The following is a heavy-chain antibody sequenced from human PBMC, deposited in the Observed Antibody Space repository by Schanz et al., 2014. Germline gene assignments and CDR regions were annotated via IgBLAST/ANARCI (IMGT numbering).Heavy chain of an antibody. J-gene: IGHJ4*02. V-gene: IGHV3-23*01. D-gene: IGHD1-1*01. Sequence: EVQLLESGGGLVQPGGSLRLSCAASGFTFNSYAMTWVRQAPGKGLEWVSSISHSGGSKYYADSVKGRFTISRDNSKNTRYLQMNSLRADDTAVYFCARAHGNNWYGKGLDYWGQGTQVTVSS. CDR3: ARAHGNNWYGKGLDY. CDR2: ISHSGGSK. CDR1: GFTFNSYA.